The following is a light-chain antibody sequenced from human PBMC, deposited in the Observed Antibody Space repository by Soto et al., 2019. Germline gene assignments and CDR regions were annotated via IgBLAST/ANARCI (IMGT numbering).Light chain of an antibody. V-gene: IGKV1-39*01. CDR1: QSISSY. J-gene: IGKJ4*02. CDR3: QQSYSTPVT. Sequence: DIQMTQSPSSLSASVGDRVTITCRASQSISSYLNWYQQKPGKAPKLLIYAASSLQSGVPSRFSGSGSGTVFTLTISSLQPEDFATYYFQQSYSTPVTFGGGTQVEIK. CDR2: AAS.